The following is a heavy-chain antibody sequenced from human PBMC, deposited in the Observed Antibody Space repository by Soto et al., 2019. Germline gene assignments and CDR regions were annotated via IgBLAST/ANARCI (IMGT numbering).Heavy chain of an antibody. V-gene: IGHV3-23*01. CDR2: ISGSGGST. CDR3: VKQGVVYGDPLDY. J-gene: IGHJ4*02. D-gene: IGHD4-17*01. CDR1: GFTFSSYA. Sequence: GGSLRLSCAASGFTFSSYAMSWVRQAPGKGLEWVSAISGSGGSTYYADSVKGRFTISRDNSKNTLYLQMNSLRAEDTAVYYCVKQGVVYGDPLDYWGQGTLVTVSS.